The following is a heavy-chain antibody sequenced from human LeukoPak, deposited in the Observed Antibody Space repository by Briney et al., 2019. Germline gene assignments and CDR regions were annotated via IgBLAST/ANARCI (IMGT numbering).Heavy chain of an antibody. V-gene: IGHV1-18*01. J-gene: IGHJ3*02. Sequence: ASVKVSCKASGYTFTSYGISWVRQAPGQGREWMGWISAYNGNTNYAQKLQGRVTMTTDTSTSTAYMELRSLRSDDTAVYYCARDPQYSSGWYGAFDIWGQGTMVTVSS. D-gene: IGHD6-19*01. CDR3: ARDPQYSSGWYGAFDI. CDR2: ISAYNGNT. CDR1: GYTFTSYG.